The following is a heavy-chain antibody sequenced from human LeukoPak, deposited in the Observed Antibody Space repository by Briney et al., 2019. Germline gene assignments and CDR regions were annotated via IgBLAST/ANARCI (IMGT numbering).Heavy chain of an antibody. J-gene: IGHJ4*02. CDR1: AFSLATNC. D-gene: IGHD3-10*01. V-gene: IGHV3-33*01. CDR2: IWYDGSNK. CDR3: ARDRYYYGSGSYPDY. Sequence: AESMRLSCAVDAFSLATNCTHCDRPAPGRVLEWVSFIWYDGSNKYYADSVKGRFTISRDNSKNTLYLQMNSLRAEDTAVYYCARDRYYYGSGSYPDYWGQGTLVTVSS.